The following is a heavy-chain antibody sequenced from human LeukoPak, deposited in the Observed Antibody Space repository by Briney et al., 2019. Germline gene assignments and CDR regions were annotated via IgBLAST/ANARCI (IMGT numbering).Heavy chain of an antibody. CDR1: GGSISSYY. V-gene: IGHV4-4*07. CDR3: ARYGGGWSGNNWFDP. J-gene: IGHJ5*02. CDR2: IYTSGST. Sequence: PSETLSLTCTVSGGSISSYYWSWIRQPAGKGLEWIGRIYTSGSTNYNPSLKSRVTMSVDTSKSQFSLKLRSVTAAATAVYSCARYGGGWSGNNWFDPWGQGTLVTVSS. D-gene: IGHD6-19*01.